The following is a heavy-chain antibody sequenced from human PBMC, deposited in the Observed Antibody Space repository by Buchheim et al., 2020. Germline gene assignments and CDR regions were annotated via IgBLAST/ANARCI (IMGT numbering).Heavy chain of an antibody. CDR2: ISSSSSTI. V-gene: IGHV3-48*01. Sequence: EVQLVESGGGLVQPGGSLRLSCAASGFTFSSYSMNWVRQAPGKGLEWVSYISSSSSTIYYADSVKGRFTISRDNAKNSLYLQMNSLRAEDTAVYYCARACLDYYDSSGYPREGIYFDYWGQGTL. J-gene: IGHJ4*02. D-gene: IGHD3-22*01. CDR1: GFTFSSYS. CDR3: ARACLDYYDSSGYPREGIYFDY.